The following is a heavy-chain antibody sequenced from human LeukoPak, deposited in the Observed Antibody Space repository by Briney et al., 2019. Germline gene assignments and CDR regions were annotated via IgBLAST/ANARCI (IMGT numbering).Heavy chain of an antibody. CDR3: AKRNEYSSGSYDY. CDR2: ISGSGGST. J-gene: IGHJ4*02. Sequence: GGSLRLSCAASGFTFSSYAMSWVRQAPGKGLEWVSAISGSGGSTYYADFVKGRFTISRDNSKNTLYLQMNSLRAEDTAVYYCAKRNEYSSGSYDYWGQGTLVTVSS. CDR1: GFTFSSYA. D-gene: IGHD6-19*01. V-gene: IGHV3-23*01.